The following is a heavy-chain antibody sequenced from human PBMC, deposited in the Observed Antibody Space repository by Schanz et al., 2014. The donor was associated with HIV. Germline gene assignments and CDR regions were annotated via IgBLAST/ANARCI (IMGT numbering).Heavy chain of an antibody. CDR3: AREYYSRNWNWFDP. V-gene: IGHV3-33*08. Sequence: VQLVESGGGLVQPGGSQRLSCAASGFTFRNFGMHWVRQAPGKGLEWVAVIWYDGTNIDYADSVKGRFTVSRDNSKNMLYLQMNSLRAEDTAVYYCAREYYSRNWNWFDPWGQGTLVTVSS. J-gene: IGHJ5*02. CDR1: GFTFRNFG. D-gene: IGHD6-13*01. CDR2: IWYDGTNI.